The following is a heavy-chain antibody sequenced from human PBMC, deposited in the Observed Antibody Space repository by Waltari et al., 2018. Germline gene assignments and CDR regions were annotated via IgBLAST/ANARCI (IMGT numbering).Heavy chain of an antibody. CDR1: GFSLSTSGVG. CDR2: IYWNDDK. CDR3: AHRLSIAAAGDFDY. V-gene: IGHV2-5*01. J-gene: IGHJ4*02. Sequence: QITLKESGPTLVKPTQTLTLTCTFSGFSLSTSGVGVGWIRQPPGKVLEWLALIYWNDDKRYSPSLKSRLTITKDTSKNQVVLTMTNMDPVDTATYYCAHRLSIAAAGDFDYWGQGTLVTVSS. D-gene: IGHD6-13*01.